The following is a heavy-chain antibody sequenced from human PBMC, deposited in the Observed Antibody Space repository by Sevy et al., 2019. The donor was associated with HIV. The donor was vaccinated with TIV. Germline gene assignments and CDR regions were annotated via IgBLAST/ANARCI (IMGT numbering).Heavy chain of an antibody. V-gene: IGHV3-7*01. CDR3: ASVDGDYYFPY. D-gene: IGHD3-10*01. CDR1: GFTFSKYW. CDR2: IKQDAGQK. Sequence: GGSLRLSCAASGFTFSKYWMGWVRQAPGKGLEWVANIKQDAGQKYYVDSVKGRFTISRDNAKNSLYLQMNSLRAEDTAVYFCASVDGDYYFPYWGQGTLVTVSS. J-gene: IGHJ4*02.